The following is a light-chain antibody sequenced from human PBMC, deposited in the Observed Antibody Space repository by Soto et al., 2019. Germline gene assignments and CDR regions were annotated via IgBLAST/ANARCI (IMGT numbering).Light chain of an antibody. CDR2: GAS. CDR1: QSLSSN. CDR3: QQYGGWT. Sequence: IVMTQSPATLSVSPGERATLSCRASQSLSSNLAWYQQKPGQAPRLLIYGASTRATGIPARFSGSGSGTEFTLTISSLQSEDFAVYYCQQYGGWTFGQGTKVEIK. J-gene: IGKJ1*01. V-gene: IGKV3-15*01.